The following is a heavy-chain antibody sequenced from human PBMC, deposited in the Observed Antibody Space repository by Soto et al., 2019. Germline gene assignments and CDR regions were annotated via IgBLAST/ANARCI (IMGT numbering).Heavy chain of an antibody. CDR2: INPNGGNT. V-gene: IGHV1-46*03. J-gene: IGHJ6*03. Sequence: ASVKVSCKASGYTFTSYYMHWVRQAPGQGLEWMGIINPNGGNTSYAQKFQGRVTMTRDTSTSTAYMELSSLRSEDTAVYYCAKGIAAAGYYYYYYMDVWGKGTTVTVSS. CDR1: GYTFTSYY. CDR3: AKGIAAAGYYYYYYMDV. D-gene: IGHD6-13*01.